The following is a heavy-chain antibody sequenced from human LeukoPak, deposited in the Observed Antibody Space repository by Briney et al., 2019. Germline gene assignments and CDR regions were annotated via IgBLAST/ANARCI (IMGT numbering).Heavy chain of an antibody. J-gene: IGHJ4*02. CDR2: NHAGNCNT. V-gene: IGHV1-3*02. Sequence: ASVTVSFKASGYTFTIYAMHWVRQAPGQRREGMGWNHAGNCNTQYSQEFQGRVTITKDTSASTAYMELSSLGSEDTAVYYCARGGYYGSGSYHRALDYWGQGTLVTVSS. D-gene: IGHD3-10*01. CDR1: GYTFTIYA. CDR3: ARGGYYGSGSYHRALDY.